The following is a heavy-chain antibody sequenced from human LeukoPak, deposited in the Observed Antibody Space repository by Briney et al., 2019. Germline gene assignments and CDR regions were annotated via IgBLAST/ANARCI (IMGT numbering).Heavy chain of an antibody. CDR2: IYSGGST. Sequence: GGSLRLSCAASGFTVSSNYMSWVRQAPGKGLEWVSVIYSGGSTYYADSVKGRFTISRDNSKNTVSLEMNSLRAEDTAVYYCAKVGVMRRSGWFGGDYFDFWGQGTLVTVSS. CDR1: GFTVSSNY. J-gene: IGHJ4*02. V-gene: IGHV3-53*01. D-gene: IGHD6-19*01. CDR3: AKVGVMRRSGWFGGDYFDF.